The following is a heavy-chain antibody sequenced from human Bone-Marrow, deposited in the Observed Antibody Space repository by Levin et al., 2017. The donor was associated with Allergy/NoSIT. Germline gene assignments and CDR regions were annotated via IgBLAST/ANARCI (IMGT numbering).Heavy chain of an antibody. D-gene: IGHD3-10*01. CDR2: ISGGGGSST. J-gene: IGHJ4*02. V-gene: IGHV3-23*01. CDR1: GFTFSTYA. Sequence: SCAASGFTFSTYAMSWVRQAPGKGLEWVSTISGGGGSSTYYADSVKGRFTISRDNSKNTLYLQMNSLRADDTAVYYCATMVRGAYFDYWGQGTLVTVSS. CDR3: ATMVRGAYFDY.